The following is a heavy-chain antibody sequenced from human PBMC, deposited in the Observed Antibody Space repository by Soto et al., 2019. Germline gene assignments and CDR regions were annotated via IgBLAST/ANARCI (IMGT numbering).Heavy chain of an antibody. Sequence: SVKVSCKASGGTFSSYAISWVRQAPGQGLEWMGGIIPIFGTANYAQKFQGRVTITADESTSTAYMELSSLRSEDTAVYYCARERQPVGFWSGFPPAPYYGMDVWGQGTTVTVSS. CDR2: IIPIFGTA. D-gene: IGHD3-3*01. CDR1: GGTFSSYA. CDR3: ARERQPVGFWSGFPPAPYYGMDV. V-gene: IGHV1-69*13. J-gene: IGHJ6*02.